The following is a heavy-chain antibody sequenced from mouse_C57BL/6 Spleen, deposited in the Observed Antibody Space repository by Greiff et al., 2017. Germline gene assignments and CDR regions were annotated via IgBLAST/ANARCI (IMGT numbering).Heavy chain of an antibody. CDR3: ATIYDGYFDAMDY. D-gene: IGHD2-3*01. V-gene: IGHV5-17*01. J-gene: IGHJ4*01. CDR2: ISSGSSTI. Sequence: EVKLVESGGGLVKPGGSLKLSCAASGFTFSDYGMHWVRQATETGLEWVAYISSGSSTIYYADTVKGRFTIDSYNAKKILFLQMTTLGSEDSSMYNCATIYDGYFDAMDYWGQGTSVTVSS. CDR1: GFTFSDYG.